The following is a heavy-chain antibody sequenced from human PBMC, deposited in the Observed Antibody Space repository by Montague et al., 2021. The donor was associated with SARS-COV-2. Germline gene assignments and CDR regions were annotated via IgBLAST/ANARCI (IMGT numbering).Heavy chain of an antibody. D-gene: IGHD3-10*01. V-gene: IGHV4-34*12. CDR2: VIHSGTT. J-gene: IGHJ6*02. Sequence: SETLSLTCHVYGASFSGYYWSWVRQSPGKGLEWIGEVIHSGTTNYNPSLKGRVTISIDSSNDRFSLRLTSLTAADTGVYYCASGEFFYYGSGNYYRSAFDDLGQGTTVTVSS. CDR1: GASFSGYY. CDR3: ASGEFFYYGSGNYYRSAFDD.